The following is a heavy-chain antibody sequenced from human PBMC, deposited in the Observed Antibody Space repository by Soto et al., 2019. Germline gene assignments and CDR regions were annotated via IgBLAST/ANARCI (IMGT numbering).Heavy chain of an antibody. CDR2: IKSKTDGGTT. V-gene: IGHV3-15*07. Sequence: GGSLRLSCAASGFTFSNAWMNWVRQAPGKGLEWVGHIKSKTDGGTTDYAAPVKGRFTISRDDSKNTLYLQMNSLKTEDTAVYYCTTSSGRPVGAFDIWGQGTMVTVSS. J-gene: IGHJ3*02. CDR3: TTSSGRPVGAFDI. D-gene: IGHD3-22*01. CDR1: GFTFSNAW.